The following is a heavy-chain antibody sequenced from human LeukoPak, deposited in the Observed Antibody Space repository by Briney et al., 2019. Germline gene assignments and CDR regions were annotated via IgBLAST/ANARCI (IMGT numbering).Heavy chain of an antibody. CDR3: AKDREQWLISPSDY. CDR1: GFTSSSYG. Sequence: GGSLRLSCAASGFTSSSYGMSWVRQAPGKGLEWVSAISGSGGSTYYADSVKGRFTISRDNSKSTLYLQMNSLRAEDTAVYYCAKDREQWLISPSDYWGQGTLVTVSS. D-gene: IGHD6-19*01. J-gene: IGHJ4*02. CDR2: ISGSGGST. V-gene: IGHV3-23*01.